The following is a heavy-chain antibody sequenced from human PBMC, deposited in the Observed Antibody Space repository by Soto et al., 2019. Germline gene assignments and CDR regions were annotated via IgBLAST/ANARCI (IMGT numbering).Heavy chain of an antibody. J-gene: IGHJ6*03. Sequence: GGSLRLSCAASGFTFSSYGMHWVRQAPGKGLEWVAVIWYDGSNKYYADSVKGRFTISRDNSKNTLYLQMNSLRAEDTAVYYCARDKITGTTYSYYMDVWGKGTTVTVSS. V-gene: IGHV3-33*01. CDR2: IWYDGSNK. CDR3: ARDKITGTTYSYYMDV. CDR1: GFTFSSYG. D-gene: IGHD1-20*01.